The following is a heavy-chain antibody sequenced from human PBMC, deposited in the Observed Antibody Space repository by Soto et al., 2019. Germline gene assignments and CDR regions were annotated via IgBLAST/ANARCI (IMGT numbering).Heavy chain of an antibody. CDR3: AREEGHFGSYPGIAPAGKGAYYYYYGMDV. V-gene: IGHV1-24*01. J-gene: IGHJ6*02. Sequence: GASVKVSCKVSGYTLTELSMHWVRQAPGKGLEWMGGFDPEDGETIYAQKFQSRVTMTEDTSTDTAYMELSSLRSEDTAVCYCAREEGHFGSYPGIAPAGKGAYYYYYGMDVWGQGTTVTVSS. CDR1: GYTLTELS. CDR2: FDPEDGET. D-gene: IGHD6-13*01.